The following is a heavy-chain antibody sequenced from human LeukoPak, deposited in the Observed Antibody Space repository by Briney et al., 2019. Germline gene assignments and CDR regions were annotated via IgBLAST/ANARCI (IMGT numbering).Heavy chain of an antibody. J-gene: IGHJ6*02. CDR3: AKEGGMVRGVHYGMDV. V-gene: IGHV3-30*18. Sequence: PGGSLRLSCAASGFTFSSYGMHWVRQAPGKGLEWVAVISYDGSNKYYADSVKGRFTISRDNSKNTLYLQMNSLRAEDTAVYYCAKEGGMVRGVHYGMDVWGQGTTVTVS. D-gene: IGHD3-10*01. CDR2: ISYDGSNK. CDR1: GFTFSSYG.